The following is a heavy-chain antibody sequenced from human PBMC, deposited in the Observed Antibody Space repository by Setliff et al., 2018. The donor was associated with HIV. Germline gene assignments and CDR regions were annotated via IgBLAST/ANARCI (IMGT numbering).Heavy chain of an antibody. CDR1: GLIFSSYE. V-gene: IGHV3-48*03. Sequence: GGSLRLSCAASGLIFSSYEMNWVRQAPGRGLEWISFIGGHGSIIHYADSVKGRFTISRDNAKNSVYLQMHSLRVEDTAVYYCASVPWGHSSLIIDHWGQGTPVTVSS. D-gene: IGHD3-16*01. CDR2: IGGHGSII. J-gene: IGHJ4*02. CDR3: ASVPWGHSSLIIDH.